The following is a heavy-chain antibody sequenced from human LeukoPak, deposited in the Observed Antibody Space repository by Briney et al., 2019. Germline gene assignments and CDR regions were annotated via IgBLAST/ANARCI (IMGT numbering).Heavy chain of an antibody. V-gene: IGHV5-10-1*01. J-gene: IGHJ4*02. CDR2: IALSDSQA. CDR3: TWGTSSTRIGS. D-gene: IGHD3-16*01. Sequence: GESLKISCKDFDSSLTFYWISRVRQMPGKGLEWMGKIALSDSQATYNPSFQGHVTISADKSINTVYLYWSSLEASDTAMYYCTWGTSSTRIGSWGQGTLVTVSS. CDR1: DSSLTFYW.